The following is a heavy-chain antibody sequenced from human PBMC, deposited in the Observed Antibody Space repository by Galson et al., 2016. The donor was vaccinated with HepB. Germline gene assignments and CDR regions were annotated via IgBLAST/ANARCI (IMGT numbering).Heavy chain of an antibody. CDR3: ARFSDGGNYFDP. Sequence: SLRLSCAASGFTFSNYGLHWVRQAPGKGLEWVAVISFDGGNKYYADSVKGRFTVSRDNAKSTVYLHMDRLRAEDTAVYFCARFSDGGNYFDPWGQGTRVTVSS. CDR1: GFTFSNYG. V-gene: IGHV3-30*03. CDR2: ISFDGGNK. J-gene: IGHJ5*02. D-gene: IGHD1-7*01.